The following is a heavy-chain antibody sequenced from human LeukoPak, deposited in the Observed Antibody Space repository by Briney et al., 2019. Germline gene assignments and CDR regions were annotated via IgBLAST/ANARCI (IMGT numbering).Heavy chain of an antibody. CDR2: INSDGSST. D-gene: IGHD5-24*01. J-gene: IGHJ4*02. CDR1: GFTFSTYW. CDR3: GSLHRDDYNPFDY. Sequence: GGSLRLSCAASGFTFSTYWTHWVRQAPGKGLVWVSRINSDGSSTSYADSVKGRFTISRDNAKNTLYLQMNSLRAEDTAVYYCGSLHRDDYNPFDYWGQGTLVTVSS. V-gene: IGHV3-74*01.